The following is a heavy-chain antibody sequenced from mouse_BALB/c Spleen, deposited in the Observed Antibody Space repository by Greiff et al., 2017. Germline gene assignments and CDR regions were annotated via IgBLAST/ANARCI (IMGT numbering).Heavy chain of an antibody. CDR1: GFTFSSYG. CDR2: ISSGGSYT. J-gene: IGHJ4*01. V-gene: IGHV5-6*03. Sequence: EVKLVESGGGLVQPGGSLKLSCAASGFTFSSYGMSWVRQTPDKRLELVATISSGGSYTYYPDSVKGRFTISRDNAKNTLYLQMSSLKSEDTAMYYCANYGGDAMDYWGQGTSVTVSS. CDR3: ANYGGDAMDY. D-gene: IGHD1-1*01.